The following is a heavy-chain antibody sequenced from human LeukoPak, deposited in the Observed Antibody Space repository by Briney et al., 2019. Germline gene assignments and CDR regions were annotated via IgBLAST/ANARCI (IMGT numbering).Heavy chain of an antibody. CDR3: ARDHSVGDIAWWFDP. Sequence: GASVKVSCKASGYTFTSYYMYWVRQAPGQGLEWMGLINPGGGSTNYAQKFQGRVTVTRDMSTSTDYMELRSLRSDDTAVYYCARDHSVGDIAWWFDPWGQGTLVTVSS. J-gene: IGHJ5*02. V-gene: IGHV1-46*01. CDR2: INPGGGST. D-gene: IGHD3-10*01. CDR1: GYTFTSYY.